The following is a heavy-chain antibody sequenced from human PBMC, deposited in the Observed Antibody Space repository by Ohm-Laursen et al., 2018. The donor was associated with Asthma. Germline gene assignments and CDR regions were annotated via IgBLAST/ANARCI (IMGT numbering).Heavy chain of an antibody. D-gene: IGHD6-13*01. J-gene: IGHJ4*02. V-gene: IGHV1-3*01. CDR1: GYTFTGYF. CDR2: INAGNGNT. CDR3: AREIQIYSSSPFGPDY. Sequence: GASVKVSCKASGYTFTGYFMHWVRQAPGQRLEWMGWINAGNGNTKYSQKFQGRVTITRDTSASTAYMELSSLRSEDTAVYYCAREIQIYSSSPFGPDYWGQGTLVTVSS.